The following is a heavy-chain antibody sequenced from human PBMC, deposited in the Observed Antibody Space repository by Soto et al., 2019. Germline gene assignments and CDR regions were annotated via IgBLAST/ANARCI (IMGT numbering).Heavy chain of an antibody. J-gene: IGHJ5*02. D-gene: IGHD2-21*02. CDR3: ARVGMCGGDCYAFGFDP. CDR1: GGSISSGDYY. V-gene: IGHV4-30-4*01. Sequence: QVQLQESGPGLVKPSQTLSLTCTVSGGSISSGDYYWSWIRQPPGKGLEWIGYIYYSGSTYYNPSLKSRVTIAVDTSNHQFSLKLCSVTAADTAVYYCARVGMCGGDCYAFGFDPWGQGTLVTVSS. CDR2: IYYSGST.